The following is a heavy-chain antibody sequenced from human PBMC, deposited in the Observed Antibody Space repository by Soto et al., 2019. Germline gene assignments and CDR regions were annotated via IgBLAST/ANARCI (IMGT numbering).Heavy chain of an antibody. Sequence: SLRLSCAASGFTFDNFAMSWVRQAPGRGLEWVSVISGRGSSTYYADSVKGRFTVSRDNSRTTLYLEMNSLRDEDTAIYYCSKGAPGRTNDYGDYWGQGTLVTVSS. CDR1: GFTFDNFA. CDR3: SKGAPGRTNDYGDY. V-gene: IGHV3-23*01. J-gene: IGHJ4*02. CDR2: ISGRGSST. D-gene: IGHD3-10*01.